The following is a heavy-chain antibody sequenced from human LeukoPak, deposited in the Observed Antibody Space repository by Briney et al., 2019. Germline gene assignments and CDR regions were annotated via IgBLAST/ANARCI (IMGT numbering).Heavy chain of an antibody. CDR3: ARYGGNAFDV. Sequence: PGGSLRLSCAASGFTFSSYNMNWVRQAPGKGLEWVSSISSGSSYIYYADSAKGRFTISRDNAKNSLYLQMNSLRAEDTALYYCARYGGNAFDVWGQGTMVTVSS. CDR1: GFTFSSYN. V-gene: IGHV3-21*01. D-gene: IGHD4/OR15-4a*01. CDR2: ISSGSSYI. J-gene: IGHJ3*01.